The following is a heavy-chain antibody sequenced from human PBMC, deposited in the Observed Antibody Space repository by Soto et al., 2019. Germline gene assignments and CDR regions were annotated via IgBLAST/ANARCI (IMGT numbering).Heavy chain of an antibody. D-gene: IGHD6-19*01. Sequence: EVQLLESGGDLVQPGGSLRLSCAASGFTFTNYAMAWFRQAPGKGLEWVSATSGSGGSSFYADSVKGRFTISRDNSKSTLYLQMNSLRVEDTAVYYCAKDQQWLVRSNFDFWGQGILVTVSS. CDR1: GFTFTNYA. V-gene: IGHV3-23*01. CDR3: AKDQQWLVRSNFDF. J-gene: IGHJ4*02. CDR2: TSGSGGSS.